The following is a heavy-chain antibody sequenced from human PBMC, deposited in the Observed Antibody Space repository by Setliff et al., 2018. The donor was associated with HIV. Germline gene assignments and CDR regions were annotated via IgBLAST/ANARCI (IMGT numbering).Heavy chain of an antibody. CDR1: GYTFTGYY. CDR2: INPNSGGT. J-gene: IGHJ5*02. Sequence: ASVKVSCKASGYTFTGYYMHWVRQAPGQGLKWMGWINPNSGGTNYAQKFQGRVTMTRDTSISTAYMELSSLRSDDTAVYYCARCMTMTGNWFDPWGQGTLVTVSS. CDR3: ARCMTMTGNWFDP. D-gene: IGHD3-22*01. V-gene: IGHV1-2*02.